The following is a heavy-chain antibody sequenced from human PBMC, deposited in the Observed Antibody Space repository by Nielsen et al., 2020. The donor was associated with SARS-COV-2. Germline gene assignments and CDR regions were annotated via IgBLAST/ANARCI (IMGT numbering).Heavy chain of an antibody. CDR3: ARVWQQLGFGDV. Sequence: GESLKISCAASGFTFSDYYMSWIRQAPGKGLEWVSYISSSSSYTNYADSVKGRFTISRDNAKNSLYLQMNSLRAEDTAVYYCARVWQQLGFGDVWGQGTTVTVSS. CDR1: GFTFSDYY. CDR2: ISSSSSYT. V-gene: IGHV3-11*05. J-gene: IGHJ6*02. D-gene: IGHD6-13*01.